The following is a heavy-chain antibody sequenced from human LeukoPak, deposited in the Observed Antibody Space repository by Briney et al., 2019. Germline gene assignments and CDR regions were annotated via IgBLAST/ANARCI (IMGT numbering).Heavy chain of an antibody. V-gene: IGHV3-7*01. CDR3: ARAQMGAPTDY. CDR2: IKQDGSEK. D-gene: IGHD1-26*01. CDR1: GFTFSSYW. J-gene: IGHJ4*02. Sequence: GGSLRLSCAASGFTFSSYWMSWVRQAPGKGLEWVANIKQDGSEKFYVDSVKGRFTISRDNAKNSLYLQMNSLRAEDTAVYYCARAQMGAPTDYWGQGTLVTVSS.